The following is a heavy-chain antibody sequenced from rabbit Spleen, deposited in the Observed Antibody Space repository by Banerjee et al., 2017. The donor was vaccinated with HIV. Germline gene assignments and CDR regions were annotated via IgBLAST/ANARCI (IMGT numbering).Heavy chain of an antibody. D-gene: IGHD4-1*01. J-gene: IGHJ4*01. CDR2: IDSDSGGNT. Sequence: QELLEEFGGDLVKPEGSLTLTCTVSGFSFSSSYWMCWVRQAPGKGLEWIGCIDSDSGGNTYYARWVISRFTITKASSTTMTLQMTSLTAADTATYFCARDLAGVIGWNFGWWGPGTLVTVS. CDR1: GFSFSSSYW. V-gene: IGHV1S45*01. CDR3: ARDLAGVIGWNFGW.